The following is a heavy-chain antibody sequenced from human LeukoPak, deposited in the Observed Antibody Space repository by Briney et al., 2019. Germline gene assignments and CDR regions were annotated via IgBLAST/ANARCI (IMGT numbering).Heavy chain of an antibody. V-gene: IGHV1-46*01. CDR2: INPSGGST. CDR1: GYTFTSYY. CDR3: ARDARHRYCSSTSCYRGWFDP. Sequence: ASVKVSCKASGYTFTSYYMHWVRQAPGQGLEWMGIINPSGGSTSYAQKFQGRVTMTRDMSTSTAYMELSSLRSEDTAVYYCARDARHRYCSSTSCYRGWFDPWGQGTLVTASS. D-gene: IGHD2-2*01. J-gene: IGHJ5*02.